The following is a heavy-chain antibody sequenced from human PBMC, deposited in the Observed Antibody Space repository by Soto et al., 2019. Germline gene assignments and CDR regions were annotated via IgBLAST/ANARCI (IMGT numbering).Heavy chain of an antibody. CDR2: INSDGSTT. Sequence: EVQLVESGGGLVQPGGSLRLSCAASGFTFSSSWMHWVRQVPGKGLVWVSRINSDGSTTQYADSVRGRFTISRDNAKNTLFLEVNSLTIEDTAVYFCACLPMPRGPCAFWGQGTLVPVSS. CDR3: ACLPMPRGPCAF. CDR1: GFTFSSSW. J-gene: IGHJ4*02. D-gene: IGHD3-10*01. V-gene: IGHV3-74*03.